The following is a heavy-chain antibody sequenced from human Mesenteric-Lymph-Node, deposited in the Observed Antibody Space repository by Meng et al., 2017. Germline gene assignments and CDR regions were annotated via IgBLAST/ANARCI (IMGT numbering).Heavy chain of an antibody. D-gene: IGHD3-10*01. Sequence: QVQLKQWGAEVLKPSETLSLPGAVYGGSLSGYYWGWIRQPPGKGLEWMGEVYHNGVTKYSPSLRSRVVISIDTSKNQFSLNLRSVSAADTAMYYCARGGATPMIIKYWGPGTLVTVSS. J-gene: IGHJ4*02. V-gene: IGHV4-34*02. CDR3: ARGGATPMIIKY. CDR2: VYHNGVT. CDR1: GGSLSGYY.